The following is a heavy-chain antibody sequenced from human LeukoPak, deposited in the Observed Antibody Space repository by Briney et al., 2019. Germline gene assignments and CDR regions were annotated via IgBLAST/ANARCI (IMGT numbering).Heavy chain of an antibody. D-gene: IGHD3-22*01. CDR3: AREQYYHGSSPPYD. Sequence: GGSLRLSCAASGLTFSSYGLHWVRQAPGKGLEWVAVIWYDGSNKHYADSVKGRFTISRDNSKNTLYLQMNSLRAEDTAVYYCAREQYYHGSSPPYDWGQGTLVTVSS. J-gene: IGHJ4*02. CDR1: GLTFSSYG. V-gene: IGHV3-33*01. CDR2: IWYDGSNK.